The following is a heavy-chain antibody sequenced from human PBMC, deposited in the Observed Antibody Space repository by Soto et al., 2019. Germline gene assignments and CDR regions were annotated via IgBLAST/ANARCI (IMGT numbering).Heavy chain of an antibody. D-gene: IGHD3-22*01. V-gene: IGHV1-2*02. CDR1: GYTFTGYY. Sequence: QVQLVQSGAEVKKPGASVKVSCKASGYTFTGYYMHWVRQAPGQGLEWMGWINPNSGGTNYAQKFQGRVTMTRDTSVSTAYMELSRLRSDDTAVYYCARSGRDDSSGYPVDYWGQGTLVTVSS. J-gene: IGHJ4*02. CDR3: ARSGRDDSSGYPVDY. CDR2: INPNSGGT.